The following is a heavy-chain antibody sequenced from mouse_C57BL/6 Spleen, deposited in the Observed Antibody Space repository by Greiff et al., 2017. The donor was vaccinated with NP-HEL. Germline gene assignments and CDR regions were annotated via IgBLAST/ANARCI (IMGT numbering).Heavy chain of an antibody. D-gene: IGHD2-2*01. CDR3: ARSRYGSFAY. CDR1: GFPFPAYY. V-gene: IGHV7-3*01. CDR2: IRHKANGYTT. J-gene: IGHJ3*01. Sequence: EVQVVESGGGLVQPGGSLSLSCAASGFPFPAYYMSWVRQPPGKALEWLGFIRHKANGYTTEYSASVKGRFTISRDTSQSILYLQMNALRAEDSATYYCARSRYGSFAYWGQGTLVTVAA.